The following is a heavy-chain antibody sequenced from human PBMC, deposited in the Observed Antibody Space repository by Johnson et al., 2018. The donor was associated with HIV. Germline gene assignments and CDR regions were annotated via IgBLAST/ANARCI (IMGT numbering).Heavy chain of an antibody. CDR3: ARDRGYYNNDAFDI. CDR2: IYSGGGT. D-gene: IGHD3-22*01. CDR1: GFTVSSNY. V-gene: IGHV3-66*01. J-gene: IGHJ3*02. Sequence: VQLVESGGGLVQPGGSLRLSCAASGFTVSSNYMSWVRQAPGKGLEWVSVIYSGGGTYYADSVKGRFTISRDNSNNTLYLQMNSLRAEDTALYYCARDRGYYNNDAFDIWGQGTMVTVSS.